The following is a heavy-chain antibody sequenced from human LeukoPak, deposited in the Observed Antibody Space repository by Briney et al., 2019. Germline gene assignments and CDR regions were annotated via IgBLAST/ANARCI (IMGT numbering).Heavy chain of an antibody. CDR2: INHSGST. CDR3: ARLVVLIPYGMDV. D-gene: IGHD3-22*01. CDR1: GGSFSTYY. J-gene: IGHJ6*02. V-gene: IGHV4-34*01. Sequence: SETLSLTCAVYGGSFSTYYWSWIRQPPGKGLEWIGEINHSGSTNYNPSLKNRVTISVDSSKNQFSLKVSSVTAADTAVYYCARLVVLIPYGMDVWGQGTTVTVSS.